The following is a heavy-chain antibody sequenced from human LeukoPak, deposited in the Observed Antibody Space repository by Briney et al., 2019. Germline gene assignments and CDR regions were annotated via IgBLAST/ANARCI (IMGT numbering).Heavy chain of an antibody. D-gene: IGHD6-6*01. J-gene: IGHJ6*03. CDR2: ISYDGSNK. CDR3: ARTPGSSSSVFYYHYMDV. Sequence: GGSLRLSCAASGFTFSSFSMNWVRQAPGKGLEWVAVISYDGSNKYYADSVRGRFTISRDNSKNTLYLQMNSLRAEDTAVYYCARTPGSSSSVFYYHYMDVWGKGTTVTVSS. CDR1: GFTFSSFS. V-gene: IGHV3-30*03.